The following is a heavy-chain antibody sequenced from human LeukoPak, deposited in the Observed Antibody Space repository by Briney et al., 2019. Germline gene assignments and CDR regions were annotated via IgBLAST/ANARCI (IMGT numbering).Heavy chain of an antibody. V-gene: IGHV1-2*02. Sequence: ASVKVSCKASGYTFTVYFMHWVRQAPGQGLEWMGWINPNSGGTKYAQKFQGRVTMTSDTSISTAYMELSSLISDDTAVYYCARKSAARKTSEFDYWGQGTLVTVSS. J-gene: IGHJ4*02. CDR2: INPNSGGT. D-gene: IGHD6-6*01. CDR1: GYTFTVYF. CDR3: ARKSAARKTSEFDY.